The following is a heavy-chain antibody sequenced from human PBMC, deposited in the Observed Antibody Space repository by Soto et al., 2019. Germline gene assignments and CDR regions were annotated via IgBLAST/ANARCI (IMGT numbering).Heavy chain of an antibody. CDR1: GFRFSNYA. CDR3: AKIESSTTSREWFDP. V-gene: IGHV3-23*01. Sequence: GGSLRLSCAASGFRFSNYAMSWVRQAPGKGLEWVSTIGDSGTAKYYAGSVKGRFTISRDNSKNTVDLQMNSLRIDDTALYYCAKIESSTTSREWFDPWGQGTLVTVSS. CDR2: IGDSGTAK. J-gene: IGHJ5*02. D-gene: IGHD2-2*01.